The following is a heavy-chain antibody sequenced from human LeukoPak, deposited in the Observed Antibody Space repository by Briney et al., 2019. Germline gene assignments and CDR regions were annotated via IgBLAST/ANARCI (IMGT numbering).Heavy chain of an antibody. V-gene: IGHV3-23*01. CDR1: GLTFSSYA. CDR3: AKAPVDCSGGSCYSYYFDY. D-gene: IGHD2-15*01. J-gene: IGHJ4*02. CDR2: ISGSGGST. Sequence: GGSLRLSCAASGLTFSSYAMSWVRQAPGKGLEWVSAISGSGGSTYYADSVKGRFTISRDNSKNTLYLQMNSLRAEDTAVYYCAKAPVDCSGGSCYSYYFDYWGQGTLVTVSS.